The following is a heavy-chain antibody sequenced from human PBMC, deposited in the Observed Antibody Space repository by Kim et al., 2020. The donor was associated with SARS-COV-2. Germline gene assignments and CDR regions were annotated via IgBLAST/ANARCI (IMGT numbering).Heavy chain of an antibody. CDR3: ARTKDIVVVPAAMEDFWFDP. CDR2: INPSGGST. Sequence: ASVKVSCKASGYTFTSYYMHWVRQAPGQGLEWMGIINPSGGSTRYAQKFQGRVTMTRDTSTSTVYMELSSLRSEDTAVYYCARTKDIVVVPAAMEDFWFDPWGQGTLVTVSS. CDR1: GYTFTSYY. D-gene: IGHD2-2*01. V-gene: IGHV1-46*01. J-gene: IGHJ5*02.